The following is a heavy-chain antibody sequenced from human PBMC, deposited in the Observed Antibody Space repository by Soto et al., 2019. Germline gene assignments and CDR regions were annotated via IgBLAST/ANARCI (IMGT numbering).Heavy chain of an antibody. Sequence: QVQLVQSGAEVKKPGSSVKVSCKASGDTFSSSTLSWVRQGPGQGLEWMGRIIPIVGIANYAQKFQGRITINADKSTYTVDMELSSLKSEDTAVYYGARVGYIDSWTLDSRGQGTLVLVYS. V-gene: IGHV1-69*02. J-gene: IGHJ4*02. CDR2: IIPIVGIA. CDR1: GDTFSSST. D-gene: IGHD6-13*01. CDR3: ARVGYIDSWTLDS.